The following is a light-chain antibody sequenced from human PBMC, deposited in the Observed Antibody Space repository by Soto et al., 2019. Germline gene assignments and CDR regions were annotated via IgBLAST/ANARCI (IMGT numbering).Light chain of an antibody. V-gene: IGLV1-47*02. Sequence: QSALTQPPSASGTPGQSVTISCSGSSSNIGSNSVYWYQQLPGTAPRLLTYGKYQRPSGVPDRFSGSKSDTSASLAISGLRSDDEGDYYCAAWDDSLSGPVFGGGTKLTVL. CDR1: SSNIGSNS. CDR3: AAWDDSLSGPV. CDR2: GKY. J-gene: IGLJ2*01.